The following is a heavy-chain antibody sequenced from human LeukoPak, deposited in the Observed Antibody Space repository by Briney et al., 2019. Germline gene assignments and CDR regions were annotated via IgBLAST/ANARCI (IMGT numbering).Heavy chain of an antibody. V-gene: IGHV4-61*02. D-gene: IGHD5-18*01. CDR3: ARVSPVDTAMAFDY. Sequence: SQTLSLTCTVSGGSISSGSYYWSWIRQPAGKGLEWIGRIYTSGSTNYNPSLKSRVTISVDTSKNQFSLKLSSVTAADTAVYYCARVSPVDTAMAFDYWGQGTLVTVSS. CDR2: IYTSGST. J-gene: IGHJ4*02. CDR1: GGSISSGSYY.